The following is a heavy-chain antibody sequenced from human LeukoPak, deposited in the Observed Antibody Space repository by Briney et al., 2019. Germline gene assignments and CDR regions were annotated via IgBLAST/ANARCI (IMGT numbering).Heavy chain of an antibody. CDR1: GGSISSTNW. CDR2: IYYSGST. CDR3: ARVDCSGGSCYAFDI. D-gene: IGHD2-15*01. J-gene: IGHJ3*02. Sequence: PSETLSLTCGVSGGSISSTNWWSWVRQPPGKVLEWIGYIYYSGSTNYNPSLKSRVTISVDTSKNQFSLKLSSVTAADTAVYYCARVDCSGGSCYAFDIWGQGTMVTVSS. V-gene: IGHV4-4*02.